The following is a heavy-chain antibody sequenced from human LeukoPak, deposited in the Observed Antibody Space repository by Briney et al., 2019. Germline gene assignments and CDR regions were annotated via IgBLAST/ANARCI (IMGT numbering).Heavy chain of an antibody. CDR1: GGSFSGYY. Sequence: SETLSLTCAVYGGSFSGYYWSWIRQPPGKGLEWIGEINHSGSTNYNPSLKSRVTISVDTSKNQFSLKLSSVTAADTAVYYCAKSNGYGLVGIWGQGTMVTVSS. J-gene: IGHJ3*02. CDR2: INHSGST. D-gene: IGHD3-10*01. CDR3: AKSNGYGLVGI. V-gene: IGHV4-34*01.